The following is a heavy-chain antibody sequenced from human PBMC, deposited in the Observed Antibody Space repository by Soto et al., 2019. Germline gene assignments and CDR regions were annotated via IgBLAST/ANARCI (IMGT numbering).Heavy chain of an antibody. V-gene: IGHV1-8*01. CDR3: ARKTGYGWYWFDT. Sequence: GASVKVSCKASGYTFTSFDIQWVRQSTGQGLEWMGWMNPNSGNTGYAQKFQGRVTMTRDTSINTAYMELRSLRSEDTALYYCARKTGYGWYWFDTRGQGTPGTASS. D-gene: IGHD6-19*01. CDR2: MNPNSGNT. CDR1: GYTFTSFD. J-gene: IGHJ5*02.